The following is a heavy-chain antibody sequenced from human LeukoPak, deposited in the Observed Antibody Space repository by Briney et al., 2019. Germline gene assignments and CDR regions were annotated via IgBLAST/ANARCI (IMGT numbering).Heavy chain of an antibody. CDR1: GYTFTSYY. D-gene: IGHD6-25*01. J-gene: IGHJ3*02. CDR3: AGSPQRADAFDI. Sequence: ASVKVSCKASGYTFTSYYMHWVRQAPGQGLEWMGIINPSGGSTSYAQKFQGRVTMTRDTSTSTVYMELSSLRSEDTAVYYCAGSPQRADAFDIWGQGTMVTVSS. CDR2: INPSGGST. V-gene: IGHV1-46*01.